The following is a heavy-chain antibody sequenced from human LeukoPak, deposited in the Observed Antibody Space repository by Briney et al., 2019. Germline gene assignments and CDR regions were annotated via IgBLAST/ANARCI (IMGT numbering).Heavy chain of an antibody. Sequence: PGGSLRLSCTASGFTFSSYAMSWVRQAPGKGLEWVSVIYSGGSTYYADSVKGRFTISRDNSKNTLYLQMNSLRAEDTAVYYCARSRIVPAATGWFDPWGQGTLVTVSS. D-gene: IGHD2-2*01. CDR1: GFTFSSYA. CDR2: IYSGGST. CDR3: ARSRIVPAATGWFDP. V-gene: IGHV3-66*01. J-gene: IGHJ5*02.